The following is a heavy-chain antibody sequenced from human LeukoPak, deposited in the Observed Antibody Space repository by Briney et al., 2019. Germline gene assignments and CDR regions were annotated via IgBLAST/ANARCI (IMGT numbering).Heavy chain of an antibody. J-gene: IGHJ4*02. D-gene: IGHD4-17*01. V-gene: IGHV1-18*01. Sequence: ASVKVSCKASGYTFSSYGLSWVRQAPGQGLEWMGWISAYTGHTMFAQKYQGRVTMTTDTSTSTAYMELRSLRSDDTAVYYCARGGGSYGDYSLWLGYWGQGTLVTVSS. CDR2: ISAYTGHT. CDR1: GYTFSSYG. CDR3: ARGGGSYGDYSLWLGY.